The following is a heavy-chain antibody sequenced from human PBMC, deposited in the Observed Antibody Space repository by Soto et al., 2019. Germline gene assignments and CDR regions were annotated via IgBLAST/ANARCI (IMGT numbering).Heavy chain of an antibody. D-gene: IGHD1-1*01. V-gene: IGHV4-30-2*01. CDR2: IYHSGST. J-gene: IGHJ5*02. Sequence: SETLSLTCAVSGGSISSGGYSWSWIRQPPGKGLEWIGYIYHSGSTYYNPSLKSRVTISVDRSKNQFSLKLSSVTAADTAVYYCARGNWNDGGNWFDPWGQGTLVTVSS. CDR3: ARGNWNDGGNWFDP. CDR1: GGSISSGGYS.